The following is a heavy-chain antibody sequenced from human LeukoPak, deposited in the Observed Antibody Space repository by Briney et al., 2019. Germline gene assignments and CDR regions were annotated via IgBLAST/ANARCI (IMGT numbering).Heavy chain of an antibody. CDR1: GFTFSSYA. Sequence: PGGSVSLSCAASGFTFSSYAMSWVREAPGKALEWVSAISGSGGSTYYADSVKGRFTISRDNSKNTLFLQMNSLRAQDTGVYYCGKCWGRAGSVGICYYFVYCGEGTLVTVSS. CDR2: ISGSGGST. V-gene: IGHV3-23*01. J-gene: IGHJ4*02. CDR3: GKCWGRAGSVGICYYFVY. D-gene: IGHD2-15*01.